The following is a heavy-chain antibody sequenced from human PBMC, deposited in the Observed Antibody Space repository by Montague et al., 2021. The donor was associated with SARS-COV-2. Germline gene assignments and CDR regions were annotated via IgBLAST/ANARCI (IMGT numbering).Heavy chain of an antibody. J-gene: IGHJ6*02. Sequence: SRRLSCAASGFTFSNYEMNWVRQAPGKGLEWVLYISSSGSTIYYADSVKGRFTISRDNAQNSLYLQMNSLRAEDTGVYYCARDRGYGDFYYYGMDVWGQGTTVTVSS. CDR2: ISSSGSTI. V-gene: IGHV3-48*03. CDR1: GFTFSNYE. D-gene: IGHD3-10*01. CDR3: ARDRGYGDFYYYGMDV.